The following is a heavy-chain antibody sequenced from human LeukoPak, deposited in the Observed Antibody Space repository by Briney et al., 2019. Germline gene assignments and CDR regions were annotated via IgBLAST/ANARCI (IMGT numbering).Heavy chain of an antibody. Sequence: SETLSLSCSDSGGSISSYYWSWIRQPPGKGLEWIGEINHSGSTNYNPSLKSRVTISVDTSKNQFSLKLSSVTAADTAVYYCASLRVGSSFGYQYYIDVWGKGTTVTVSS. D-gene: IGHD6-13*01. J-gene: IGHJ6*03. CDR3: ASLRVGSSFGYQYYIDV. CDR2: INHSGST. CDR1: GGSISSYY. V-gene: IGHV4-34*01.